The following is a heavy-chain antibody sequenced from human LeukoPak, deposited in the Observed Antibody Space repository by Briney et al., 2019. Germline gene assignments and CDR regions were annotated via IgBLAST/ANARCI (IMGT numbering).Heavy chain of an antibody. CDR2: ISYDGSNK. V-gene: IGHV3-30-3*01. Sequence: PGGSLRLSCAAYGFTFSNYPMHWVRQAPGKGLEGVAVISYDGSNKYYADSVKGRFTISRDNSRNTLYLQMHSLRAEDTAVYYCARAHPSSSWYAAHYWGQGTLVTVSS. CDR3: ARAHPSSSWYAAHY. J-gene: IGHJ4*02. CDR1: GFTFSNYP. D-gene: IGHD6-13*01.